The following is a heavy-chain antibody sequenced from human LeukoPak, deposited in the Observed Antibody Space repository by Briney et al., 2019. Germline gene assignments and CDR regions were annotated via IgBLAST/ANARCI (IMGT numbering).Heavy chain of an antibody. CDR3: ARGTLTTGKDY. CDR2: IYYSGST. D-gene: IGHD4-17*01. CDR1: GGSISSSY. V-gene: IGHV4-59*08. J-gene: IGHJ4*02. Sequence: SETLSLTCTVSGGSISSSYWSWIRQPPGKGLEWIGYIYYSGSTYYNPSLKSRVTISVDTSKNQFSLKLSSVTAADTAVYYCARGTLTTGKDYWGQGTLVTVSS.